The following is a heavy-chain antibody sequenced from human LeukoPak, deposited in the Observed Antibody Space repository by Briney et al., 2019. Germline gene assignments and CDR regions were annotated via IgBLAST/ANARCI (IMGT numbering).Heavy chain of an antibody. CDR1: GYTLTELS. CDR3: ATGFVVVVAAISDAFDI. J-gene: IGHJ3*02. V-gene: IGHV1-24*01. CDR2: SDPEDGET. Sequence: ASVKVSCKVSGYTLTELSMHWVRQAPGKGLEWMGGSDPEDGETIYAQKFQGRVTMTEDTSTDTAYMELSSLRSEDTAVYYCATGFVVVVAAISDAFDIWGQGTMVTVSS. D-gene: IGHD2-15*01.